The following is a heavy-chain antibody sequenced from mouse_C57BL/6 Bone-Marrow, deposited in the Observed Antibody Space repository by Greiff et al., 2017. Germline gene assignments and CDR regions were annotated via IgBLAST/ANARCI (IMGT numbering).Heavy chain of an antibody. CDR1: GYTFTSYG. CDR2: IYPRSGNT. V-gene: IGHV1-81*01. J-gene: IGHJ2*01. Sequence: VQLQESGAELARPGASVKLSCKASGYTFTSYGISWVKQRTGQGLEWIGEIYPRSGNTYYNEKFKGKATLTADKSSSTAYMELRSLTSEDSAVYFCARRGFYYDYAYYFDYWGQGTTLTVSS. D-gene: IGHD2-4*01. CDR3: ARRGFYYDYAYYFDY.